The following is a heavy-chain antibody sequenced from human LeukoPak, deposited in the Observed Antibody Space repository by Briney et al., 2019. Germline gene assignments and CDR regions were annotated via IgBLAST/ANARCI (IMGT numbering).Heavy chain of an antibody. V-gene: IGHV4-34*01. CDR3: ARGRDYIWGSYRPPFDY. J-gene: IGHJ4*02. Sequence: SETLSLTCAVYGGSLSGYYWSWIRQPPGKGLEWIGEINHSGSTNYNPSLKSRVTISVDTSKNQFSLKLSSVTAADTAVYYCARGRDYIWGSYRPPFDYWGQGTLVTVSS. D-gene: IGHD3-16*02. CDR1: GGSLSGYY. CDR2: INHSGST.